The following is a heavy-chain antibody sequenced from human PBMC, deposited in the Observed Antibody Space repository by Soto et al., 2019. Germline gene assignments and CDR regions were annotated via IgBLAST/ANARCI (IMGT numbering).Heavy chain of an antibody. D-gene: IGHD3-9*01. Sequence: SVKVSCKASGGTFSSYTISWVRQAPGQGLEWMGRIIPILGIANYAQKFQGRVTITADKSTSTAYMELSSLRSEDTAVYYCAAQRTSLDDILTGYPRGMDVWGQGTTVTVSS. CDR3: AAQRTSLDDILTGYPRGMDV. CDR1: GGTFSSYT. CDR2: IIPILGIA. J-gene: IGHJ6*02. V-gene: IGHV1-69*02.